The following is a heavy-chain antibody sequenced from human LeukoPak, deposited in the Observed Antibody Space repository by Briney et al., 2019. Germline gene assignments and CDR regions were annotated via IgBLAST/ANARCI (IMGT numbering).Heavy chain of an antibody. Sequence: GGSLRLSCAASGFTFDYYTRYGVREGPEKGLEWVSLISMDGVNTFYADSVKGRFTISRDNNKNSLYLQMNGLRTDDTGLYYCVKGRRRGYAYGTLESWGQGTLVTVSS. CDR3: VKGRRRGYAYGTLES. CDR2: ISMDGVNT. D-gene: IGHD5-18*01. J-gene: IGHJ4*02. V-gene: IGHV3-43*01. CDR1: GFTFDYYT.